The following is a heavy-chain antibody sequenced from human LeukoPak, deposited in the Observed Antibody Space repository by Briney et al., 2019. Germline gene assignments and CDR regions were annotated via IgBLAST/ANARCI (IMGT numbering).Heavy chain of an antibody. D-gene: IGHD1-26*01. J-gene: IGHJ4*02. Sequence: SETLSLTCIVSGGSISNYYWSWIRQPPGKGLEYIGYIYYSGSTSYNPSLKSRVTISVDMSKNQFSLKLSSVTAADTAVYYCASKLGIVGAYDYWGQGTLVTVSS. V-gene: IGHV4-59*01. CDR3: ASKLGIVGAYDY. CDR1: GGSISNYY. CDR2: IYYSGST.